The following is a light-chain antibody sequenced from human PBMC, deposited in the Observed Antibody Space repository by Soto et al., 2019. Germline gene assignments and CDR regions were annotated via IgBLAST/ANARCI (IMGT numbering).Light chain of an antibody. CDR2: DTS. CDR1: QSVRSY. CDR3: QHRSNWPT. V-gene: IGKV3-11*01. Sequence: EIVLTQSPATLSLSPGERATLSCRASQSVRSYLAWYQQKPGQAPRLLIYDTSNRATGIPARFSGSGSGTDFTLTISSLEPEDFAVYYCQHRSNWPTFGQGTKVEIK. J-gene: IGKJ1*01.